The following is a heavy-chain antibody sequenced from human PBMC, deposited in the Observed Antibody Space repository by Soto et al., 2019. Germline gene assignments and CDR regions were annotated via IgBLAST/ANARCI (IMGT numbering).Heavy chain of an antibody. CDR3: ARGPVETQGNWYFDG. CDR1: GGSISGVDYS. Sequence: SETLSLTCAVSGGSISGVDYSWTWIRQPPGKGLEWIGHIYHSGTTYYNPSLKSRVTISVDRSKNQFSLTLSSVTAADTAVYYCARGPVETQGNWYFDGSGRGHLVTVAS. J-gene: IGHJ2*01. V-gene: IGHV4-30-2*01. D-gene: IGHD1-1*01. CDR2: IYHSGTT.